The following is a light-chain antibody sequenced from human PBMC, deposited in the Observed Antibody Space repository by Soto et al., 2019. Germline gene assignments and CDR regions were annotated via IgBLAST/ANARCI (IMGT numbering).Light chain of an antibody. CDR3: SSDADIYTYV. CDR1: SSDVGGYNY. CDR2: DVN. V-gene: IGLV2-11*01. J-gene: IGLJ1*01. Sequence: QSVLTQPRSVSGAPGQSVAISCTGTSSDVGGYNYVSWYQQHPGKAPKLMIYDVNGRPSGVPDRFSGSKSGNTASLTISGLQSEDEADYYCSSDADIYTYVFGTGTKLTVL.